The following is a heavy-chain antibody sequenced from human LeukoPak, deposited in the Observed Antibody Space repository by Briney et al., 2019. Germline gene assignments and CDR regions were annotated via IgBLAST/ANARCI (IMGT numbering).Heavy chain of an antibody. D-gene: IGHD3-10*01. Sequence: ASVKVSCTASGYTFTSYFIHWGRQAPGQGPEWMGVMYTSGGGTTYAQKFQGRVTMTRDTSTSSVYMELSSLRFEDTAVYYCARERGATQCFAYWGQGTLVTVSS. V-gene: IGHV1-46*01. CDR3: ARERGATQCFAY. CDR2: MYTSGGGT. J-gene: IGHJ4*02. CDR1: GYTFTSYF.